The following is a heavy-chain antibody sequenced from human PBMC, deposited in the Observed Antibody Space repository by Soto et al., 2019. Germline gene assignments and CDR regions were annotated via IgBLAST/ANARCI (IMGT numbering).Heavy chain of an antibody. D-gene: IGHD4-4*01. CDR1: GGSICSYD. CDR2: IYYSGST. Sequence: PSETLSLTCTVSGGSICSYDWSWIRQPPGKGLEWIGYIYYSGSTNYNPSLKSRVTISVDTSKNQFSLKLSSVTAADTAVYYCASLVKGYGTTRDYRGGFDPWGQGTLLTVSS. CDR3: ASLVKGYGTTRDYRGGFDP. J-gene: IGHJ5*02. V-gene: IGHV4-59*01.